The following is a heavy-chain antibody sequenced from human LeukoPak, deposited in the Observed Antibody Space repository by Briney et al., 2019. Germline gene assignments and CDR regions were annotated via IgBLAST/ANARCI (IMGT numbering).Heavy chain of an antibody. Sequence: SETLSLTCAVSGGSISSGGYSWSWIRQPPGKGLEWIGYIYYSGSTYYNPSLKSRVTISVDTSKNQFSLKLSSVTAADTAVYYCARGGDSSGYYSLDYWGQGTLVTVSS. CDR1: GGSISSGGYS. V-gene: IGHV4-30-4*07. CDR3: ARGGDSSGYYSLDY. CDR2: IYYSGST. D-gene: IGHD3-22*01. J-gene: IGHJ4*02.